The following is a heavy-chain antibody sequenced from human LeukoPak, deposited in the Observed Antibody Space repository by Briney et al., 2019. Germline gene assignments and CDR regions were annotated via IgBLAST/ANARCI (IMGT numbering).Heavy chain of an antibody. CDR3: ARRGCSSTSCYWYYYGMDV. CDR2: IYPGDSGT. J-gene: IGHJ6*02. D-gene: IGHD2-2*01. V-gene: IGHV5-51*01. Sequence: GESLKISCKGSGYSFTSYWIGWVRQMPGKGLEWMGIIYPGDSGTRYSPSFQGQVTISADKSISTAYLQWSSLKASDTATYYCARRGCSSTSCYWYYYGMDVWGQGTTVTVSS. CDR1: GYSFTSYW.